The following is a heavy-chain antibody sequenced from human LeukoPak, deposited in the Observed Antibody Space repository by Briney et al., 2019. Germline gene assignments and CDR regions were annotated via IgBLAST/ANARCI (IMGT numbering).Heavy chain of an antibody. V-gene: IGHV3-7*03. CDR1: GFSFNSYW. CDR3: ARGGGLDV. D-gene: IGHD3-16*01. Sequence: GGSLRLSCVTSGFSFNSYWMSWVRQAPGKGLEWVANENQDGSEIYYVDSVKGRFIMSRDNAKNSLYLQMSNLRAEDTAVYFCARGGGLDVWGQGATVTVSS. CDR2: ENQDGSEI. J-gene: IGHJ6*02.